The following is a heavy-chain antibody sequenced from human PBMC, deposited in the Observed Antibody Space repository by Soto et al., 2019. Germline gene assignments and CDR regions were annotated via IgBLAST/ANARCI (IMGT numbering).Heavy chain of an antibody. CDR2: INHSGSA. CDR3: ARGEVVVVPAAHYYYYYMDV. Sequence: ETLSLTCAVYGGSFSDYYWSWIRQPPGKGLEWIGEINHSGSANYNPPLKSRVTISVDTSKNQFSLKLSSVTAADTAVYYCARGEVVVVPAAHYYYYYMDVWGKGTTVTVS. D-gene: IGHD2-2*01. J-gene: IGHJ6*03. CDR1: GGSFSDYY. V-gene: IGHV4-34*01.